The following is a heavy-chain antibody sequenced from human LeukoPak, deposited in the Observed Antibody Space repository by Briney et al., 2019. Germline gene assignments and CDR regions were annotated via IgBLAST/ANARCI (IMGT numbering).Heavy chain of an antibody. D-gene: IGHD1-7*01. CDR3: SNYSLIVHYYMDG. CDR2: IYTNGST. CDR1: GGSFDSKY. V-gene: IGHV4-4*09. Sequence: SETLSLTCSVSGGSFDSKYWSWIRQPPGQGLEWIGYIYTNGSTSFNHYLSSRVAMSIDISKNQYSLNVYSMTAAGTDVVLFSNYSLIVHYYMDGWLKGTTVSV. J-gene: IGHJ6*03.